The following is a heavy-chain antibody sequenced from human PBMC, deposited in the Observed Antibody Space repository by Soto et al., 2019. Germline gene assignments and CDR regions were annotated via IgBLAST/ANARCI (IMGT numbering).Heavy chain of an antibody. Sequence: WTWIRQPPWKGLEYIGYIYYSGRTYYNPSLKSRVTISVDTSKNQFSLKLSSVTAADTAVYYCARGHLGITTTGTWYDFDYWGQGTLVTVSS. CDR2: IYYSGRT. J-gene: IGHJ4*02. CDR3: ARGHLGITTTGTWYDFDY. V-gene: IGHV4-59*01. D-gene: IGHD2-15*01.